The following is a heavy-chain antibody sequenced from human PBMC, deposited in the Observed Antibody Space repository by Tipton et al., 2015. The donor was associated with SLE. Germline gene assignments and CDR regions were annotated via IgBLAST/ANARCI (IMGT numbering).Heavy chain of an antibody. D-gene: IGHD3-3*01. J-gene: IGHJ5*02. CDR1: GGSISSSSYY. V-gene: IGHV4-39*01. Sequence: TLSLTCTVSGGSISSSSYYWGWIRQPPGKGLEWIGSIYYSGNTYYNPSLKSRVTISVDTSKNQFSLKLSSVTAADTAVYYCASAYDFWSPGWFDPWGQGTLVTVSS. CDR2: IYYSGNT. CDR3: ASAYDFWSPGWFDP.